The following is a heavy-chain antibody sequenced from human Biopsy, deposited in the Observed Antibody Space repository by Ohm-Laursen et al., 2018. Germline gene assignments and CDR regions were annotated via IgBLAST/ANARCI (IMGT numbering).Heavy chain of an antibody. Sequence: ASSVKGSCKASGGPSSNYAFSWVRQAPGQGLEWVGRIVPILGHLNYAQRFQGRVSITADKSTTYVYMELSRLTSGDTAVYYCAADADGYYTEFDYWGPGTLVTVSS. CDR1: GGPSSNYA. V-gene: IGHV1-69*04. J-gene: IGHJ4*02. D-gene: IGHD3-3*01. CDR2: IVPILGHL. CDR3: AADADGYYTEFDY.